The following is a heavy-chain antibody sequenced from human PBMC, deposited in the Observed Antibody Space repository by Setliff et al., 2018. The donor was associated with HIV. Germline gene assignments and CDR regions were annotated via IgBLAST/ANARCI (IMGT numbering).Heavy chain of an antibody. CDR2: IRYDDTYK. J-gene: IGHJ4*02. Sequence: GSLRLSCATSGFTFSSYGMHWVRQAPGEGLEWVAFIRYDDTYKFYADSLKGRFTISRDNSKNTLFLQVNSLRVEDTAVYYCAKNLYRSPWSPLDYWGQGTQVTVSS. CDR3: AKNLYRSPWSPLDY. V-gene: IGHV3-30*02. D-gene: IGHD6-19*01. CDR1: GFTFSSYG.